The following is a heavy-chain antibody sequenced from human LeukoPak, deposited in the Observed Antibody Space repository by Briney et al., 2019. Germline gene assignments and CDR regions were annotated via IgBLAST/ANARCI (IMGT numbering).Heavy chain of an antibody. CDR3: ALSPLGAAGTWSGLFDY. Sequence: SETLSLTCAVSGYSISSGYYWGWIRQPPGKGLEWIGSISPSGSTFYNPSLKSRVPISVDTSKNQFSLKLRSVTAADTAVYYCALSPLGAAGTWSGLFDYWGQGTLVTVSS. CDR2: ISPSGST. CDR1: GYSISSGYY. J-gene: IGHJ4*02. D-gene: IGHD6-13*01. V-gene: IGHV4-38-2*01.